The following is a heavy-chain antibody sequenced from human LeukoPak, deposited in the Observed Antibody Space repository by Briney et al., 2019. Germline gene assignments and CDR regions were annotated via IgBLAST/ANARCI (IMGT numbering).Heavy chain of an antibody. CDR3: ARAVAGPQFDP. D-gene: IGHD6-19*01. V-gene: IGHV4-31*03. CDR2: IYYSGST. Sequence: SQTLSLTCTVSGGSISSGGYSWSWIRQHPGKGLEWIGYIYYSGSTYYNPSLKSRVTISVDTSKNQFSLKLSSVTAADTAVYYCARAVAGPQFDPWGQGTLVTVSS. J-gene: IGHJ5*02. CDR1: GGSISSGGYS.